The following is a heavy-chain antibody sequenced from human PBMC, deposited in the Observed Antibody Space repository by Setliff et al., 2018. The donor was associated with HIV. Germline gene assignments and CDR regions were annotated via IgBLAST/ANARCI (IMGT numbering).Heavy chain of an antibody. CDR1: GYSFSNHW. V-gene: IGHV5-51*01. CDR3: ARSGDSSVNWFDP. J-gene: IGHJ5*02. Sequence: GESLKISCQGSGYSFSNHWIGWVRQMPGKGLEWMGAIYPGDSDTRYSPSFQGQVIISVDKFIRTAYLQWASLQPSDTAIYYCARSGDSSVNWFDPWGQGTLVTVS. D-gene: IGHD3-22*01. CDR2: IYPGDSDT.